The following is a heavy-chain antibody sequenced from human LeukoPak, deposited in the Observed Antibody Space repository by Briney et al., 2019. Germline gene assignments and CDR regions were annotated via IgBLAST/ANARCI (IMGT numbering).Heavy chain of an antibody. CDR1: GGTFSSYA. V-gene: IGHV1-69*13. CDR2: IIPIFGTA. CDR3: AAGITMIVVVTADAFDI. D-gene: IGHD3-22*01. Sequence: SVKVSCKASGGTFSSYAISWVRQAPGQGLEWMGGIIPIFGTANYAQKFQGRVTITADESTSTAYMELSSLRSEDTAVYYCAAGITMIVVVTADAFDIWGQGTMVTVSS. J-gene: IGHJ3*02.